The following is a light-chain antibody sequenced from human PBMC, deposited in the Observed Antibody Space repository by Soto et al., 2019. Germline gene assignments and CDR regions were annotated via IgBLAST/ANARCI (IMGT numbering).Light chain of an antibody. CDR2: GAS. CDR3: QHNNNWPLT. Sequence: EIVMTHSPATLAVSPGERVILSCRASQSINSNIAWYHQKPGQAPRLLIFGASTRAARIPDRFRGSGSGTEFTLTISSLQSEDFGVYYCQHNNNWPLTFGQGTKVDIK. V-gene: IGKV3-15*01. CDR1: QSINSN. J-gene: IGKJ1*01.